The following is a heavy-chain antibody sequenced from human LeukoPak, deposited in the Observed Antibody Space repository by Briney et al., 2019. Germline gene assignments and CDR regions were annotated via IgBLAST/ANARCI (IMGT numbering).Heavy chain of an antibody. J-gene: IGHJ6*03. D-gene: IGHD6-13*01. Sequence: GASVKVSCKASGYTFTSYYMHWVRQAPGQGLEWMGWINPNSGGTNYAQKFQGRVTMTRDTSISTAYMELSRLRSDDTAVYYCARTVAAAGRGYYYYYYMDVWGKGTTVTVSS. CDR1: GYTFTSYY. CDR3: ARTVAAAGRGYYYYYYMDV. CDR2: INPNSGGT. V-gene: IGHV1-2*02.